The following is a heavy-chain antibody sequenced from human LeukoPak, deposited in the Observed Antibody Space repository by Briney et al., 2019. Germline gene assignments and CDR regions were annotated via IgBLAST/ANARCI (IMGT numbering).Heavy chain of an antibody. CDR3: ARGPLSSRYCSSTSCSPSHDKIDY. Sequence: GGSLRLSCAASGFTVSSNYMSWVRQAPGKGLEWVSVIYSGGSTYYADSVKGRFTISRDNSKNTLYLLMNSLRAEDTAVYYCARGPLSSRYCSSTSCSPSHDKIDYWGQGTLVTVSS. J-gene: IGHJ4*02. CDR2: IYSGGST. V-gene: IGHV3-66*01. D-gene: IGHD2-2*01. CDR1: GFTVSSNY.